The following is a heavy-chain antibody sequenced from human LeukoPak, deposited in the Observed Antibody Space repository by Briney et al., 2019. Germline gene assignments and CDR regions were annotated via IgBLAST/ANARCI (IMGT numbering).Heavy chain of an antibody. V-gene: IGHV7-4-1*02. CDR3: ARAHPGYSYGPPFIDY. CDR1: GYTFTSYT. CDR2: INTNTGNP. D-gene: IGHD5-18*01. Sequence: ASVKVSCKASGYTFTSYTMNWVRQAPGQGLEWMGWINTNTGNPTYAQGFTGRFVFSLDTSVSTAYLQITSLKAEDTAVYYCARAHPGYSYGPPFIDYWGQGTLVTVSS. J-gene: IGHJ4*02.